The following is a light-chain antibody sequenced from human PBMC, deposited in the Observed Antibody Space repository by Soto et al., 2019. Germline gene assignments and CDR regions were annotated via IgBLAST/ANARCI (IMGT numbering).Light chain of an antibody. CDR2: GNN. J-gene: IGLJ2*01. CDR1: SSNIGSKN. V-gene: IGLV1-44*01. Sequence: QAVVTQPSSASGTPGQRVTISCSGGSSNIGSKNVNWYQQLPGMAPKLLIYGNNQRPSGVPDRFSGSKSGTSASLAISGLQSEDEADYYCAAWDDSLNVHVVFGGGTKVTVL. CDR3: AAWDDSLNVHVV.